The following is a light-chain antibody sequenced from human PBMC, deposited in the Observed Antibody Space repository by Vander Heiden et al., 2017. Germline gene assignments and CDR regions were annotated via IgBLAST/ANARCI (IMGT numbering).Light chain of an antibody. Sequence: QSALTQPAAVSGSPGQTITISCTGTSRDVGGYEYVSWYQCHPGRGPKLIIHDVTERPSGISNRFSGSKSGNRASLTISGLQAEDEADYYCSSYRAGITVVFGGGTKVTVL. V-gene: IGLV2-14*03. CDR1: SRDVGGYEY. CDR3: SSYRAGITVV. CDR2: DVT. J-gene: IGLJ2*01.